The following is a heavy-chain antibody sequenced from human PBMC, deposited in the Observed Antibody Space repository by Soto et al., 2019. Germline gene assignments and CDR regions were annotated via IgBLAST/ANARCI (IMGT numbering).Heavy chain of an antibody. CDR2: ISGSGGST. Sequence: GGSLRLSCAASGFTFSSYAMSWVRQAPGKGLEWVSAISGSGGSTYYADSVKGRFTISRDNSKNTLYLQMNSLRAEDTAVYYCAKHYYGSGSLGGRGLASIYWGQGTLVTVSS. J-gene: IGHJ4*02. CDR3: AKHYYGSGSLGGRGLASIY. D-gene: IGHD3-10*01. V-gene: IGHV3-23*01. CDR1: GFTFSSYA.